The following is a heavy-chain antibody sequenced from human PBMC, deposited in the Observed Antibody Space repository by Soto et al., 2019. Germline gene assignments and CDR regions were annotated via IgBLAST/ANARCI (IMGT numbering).Heavy chain of an antibody. CDR2: IYWDDDK. CDR1: GFSLSTSGVG. V-gene: IGHV2-5*02. D-gene: IGHD2-15*01. CDR3: AHRSSSGGDFDL. J-gene: IGHJ2*01. Sequence: QITLKESGPTLVKPTQTLTLTCTFSGFSLSTSGVGVGWIRQPPGKALEWLALIYWDDDKRYSPSLTSRLTITKDSSRNQVVLTMTNMDPVDTATYYCAHRSSSGGDFDLWGRGSLVTVSS.